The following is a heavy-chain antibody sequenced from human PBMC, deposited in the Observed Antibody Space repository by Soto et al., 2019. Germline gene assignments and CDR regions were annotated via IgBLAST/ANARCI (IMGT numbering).Heavy chain of an antibody. CDR3: VAGGTRWLHSPFDY. CDR1: GHTLSDLS. V-gene: IGHV1-24*01. Sequence: QVQLVQSGAEVKKPGASVKVSCKVSGHTLSDLSMHWVRQAPGKGLEWMGGFDPEDGETISAQKFQGRVTMTEDTSTDSTYMELSSLISEDTAVYYFVAGGTRWLHSPFDYWGQGTLVTIAS. D-gene: IGHD1-1*01. CDR2: FDPEDGET. J-gene: IGHJ4*02.